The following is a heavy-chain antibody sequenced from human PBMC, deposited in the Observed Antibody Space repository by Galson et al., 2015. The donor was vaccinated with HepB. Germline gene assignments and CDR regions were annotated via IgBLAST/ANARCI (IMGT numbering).Heavy chain of an antibody. Sequence: SLRLSCAASGFTFSRYSMSWVRQAPGKGLEWVSTISGSGDGTYYADSVKGRFTISRDNSKNTLYLQMNSLRAEDTAVYYCASNEGDSFGSYYFDYWGQGTLGTASS. CDR2: ISGSGDGT. V-gene: IGHV3-23*01. J-gene: IGHJ4*02. CDR1: GFTFSRYS. D-gene: IGHD5-18*01. CDR3: ASNEGDSFGSYYFDY.